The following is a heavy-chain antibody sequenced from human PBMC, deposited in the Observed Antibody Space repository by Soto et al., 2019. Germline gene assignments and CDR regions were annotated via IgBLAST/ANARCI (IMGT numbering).Heavy chain of an antibody. CDR3: ARSNGLDY. CDR2: ISSNGGST. D-gene: IGHD2-8*01. CDR1: GFTFSSYA. V-gene: IGHV3-64*01. Sequence: EVQLVESGGGLVQPGGSLRLSCAASGFTFSSYAMHWVRQAPGKGLEYVSAISSNGGSTYYANSVKGRFTISRDNSKNTLYLQMGSLRAEDMAVYYSARSNGLDYWGQGTLVTVSS. J-gene: IGHJ4*02.